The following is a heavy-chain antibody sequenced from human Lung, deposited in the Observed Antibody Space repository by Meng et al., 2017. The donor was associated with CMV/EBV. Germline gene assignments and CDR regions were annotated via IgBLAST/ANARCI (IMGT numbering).Heavy chain of an antibody. CDR1: GFSFSDYY. V-gene: IGHV3-72*01. CDR2: IRNKANSYTT. CDR3: TRAVSYSGRSYFDS. Sequence: GSLRLSCAASGFSFSDYYMDWVRQAPEKGLEWVGRIRNKANSYTTEYAASVKGRLIISRDDSENSLNLQMNSLKTEVTAVYYCTRAVSYSGRSYFDSWGQGTLVTVSS. D-gene: IGHD1-26*01. J-gene: IGHJ4*02.